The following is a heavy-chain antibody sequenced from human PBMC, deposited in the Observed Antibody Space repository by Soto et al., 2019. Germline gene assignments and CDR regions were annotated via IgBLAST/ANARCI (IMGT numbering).Heavy chain of an antibody. J-gene: IGHJ6*02. CDR3: ARRSGIAAAVYYYGMDV. CDR1: GGSISSSSYY. D-gene: IGHD6-13*01. Sequence: SETLSLTCTVSGGSISSSSYYWGWIRQPPGKGLEWIGSIYYSGSTYYNPSLKSRVTISVDTSKNQFSLKLSSVTAADTAVYYCARRSGIAAAVYYYGMDVWGQGTTVTVSS. V-gene: IGHV4-39*01. CDR2: IYYSGST.